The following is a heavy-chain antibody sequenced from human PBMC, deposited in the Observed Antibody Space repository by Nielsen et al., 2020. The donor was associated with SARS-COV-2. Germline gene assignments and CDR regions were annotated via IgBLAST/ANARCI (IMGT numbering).Heavy chain of an antibody. V-gene: IGHV3-53*01. CDR3: ARRYYYDSSDNFPSYAFDI. CDR1: GFTVSSNY. D-gene: IGHD3-22*01. CDR2: IYSGGST. J-gene: IGHJ3*02. Sequence: GESLKISCAASGFTVSSNYMSWVRQAPGKGLEWVSVIYSGGSTYYADSVKGRFTISRDNSKNTLYLQMNSLRAEDTAVYYCARRYYYDSSDNFPSYAFDIWGQGTMVTVSS.